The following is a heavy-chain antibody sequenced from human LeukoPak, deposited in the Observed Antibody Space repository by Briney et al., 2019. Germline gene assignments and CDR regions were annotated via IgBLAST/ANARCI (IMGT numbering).Heavy chain of an antibody. CDR3: ARNNNRITYTFDI. D-gene: IGHD1/OR15-1a*01. CDR2: IDHRGST. J-gene: IGHJ3*02. CDR1: GGSFSGYY. V-gene: IGHV4-34*01. Sequence: SETLSLTCAVYGGSFSGYYWSWIRQSPGKGLEWIAEIDHRGSTNYNPSLESRVTISTDTSKNQFSLKLNSVTAADTAVYYCARNNNRITYTFDIWGQGTMVTVSS.